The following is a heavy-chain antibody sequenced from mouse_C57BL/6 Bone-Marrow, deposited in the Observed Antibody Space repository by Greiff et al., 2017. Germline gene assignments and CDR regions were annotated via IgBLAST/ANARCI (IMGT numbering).Heavy chain of an antibody. V-gene: IGHV1-81*01. CDR2: IYPRSGNT. Sequence: QVQLKQSGAELARPGASVKLSCKASGYTFTSYGISWVKQRTGQGLEWIGEIYPRSGNTYYNEKFKGKATLTADKSSSTAYMELRSLTSEYSAFYFFAREGYSVPYWGQGTLVTVSA. J-gene: IGHJ3*01. CDR1: GYTFTSYG. CDR3: AREGYSVPY. D-gene: IGHD2-3*01.